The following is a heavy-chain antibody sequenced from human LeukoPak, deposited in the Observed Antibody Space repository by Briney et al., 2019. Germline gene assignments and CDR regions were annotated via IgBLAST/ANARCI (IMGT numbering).Heavy chain of an antibody. D-gene: IGHD6-13*01. Sequence: SETLSLTCAVYGGSFSGYYWSWIRQPPGKGLEWIGEINHSGSTNYNPSLKSRVTISVDTSKNQFSLKLGSVTAADTTVYYCARPRRYSSSWYNWFDPWGQGTLVTVSS. CDR1: GGSFSGYY. CDR2: INHSGST. J-gene: IGHJ5*02. CDR3: ARPRRYSSSWYNWFDP. V-gene: IGHV4-34*01.